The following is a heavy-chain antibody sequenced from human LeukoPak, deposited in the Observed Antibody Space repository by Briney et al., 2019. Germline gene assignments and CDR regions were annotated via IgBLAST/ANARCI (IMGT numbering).Heavy chain of an antibody. V-gene: IGHV3-43D*03. CDR3: AKDLELLWFGGRFDY. CDR1: GFTFDDYA. D-gene: IGHD3-10*01. J-gene: IGHJ4*02. CDR2: ISWDGGGT. Sequence: GGSLRLSCAASGFTFDDYAMHWVRQAPGKGLEWVSLISWDGGGTYYADTVKGRFTISRDNSKNSLYLQMNSLRAEDTAVYYCAKDLELLWFGGRFDYWGQGTLVTVSS.